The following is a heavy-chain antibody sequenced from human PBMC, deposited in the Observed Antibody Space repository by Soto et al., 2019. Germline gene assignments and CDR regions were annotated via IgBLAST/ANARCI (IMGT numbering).Heavy chain of an antibody. CDR1: GYSFEDYS. Sequence: EVQLVESGGDMVQPGRSLKLSCVGSGYSFEDYSMHWVRQAPGKGLEWVSGISCNGNFTGYADSVKGRFTISRDNAKNSLFLQMRSLSLEDTALYYCVGGSWFDWGQGTLVTVSS. CDR3: VGGSWFD. CDR2: ISCNGNFT. V-gene: IGHV3-9*01. D-gene: IGHD2-15*01. J-gene: IGHJ4*02.